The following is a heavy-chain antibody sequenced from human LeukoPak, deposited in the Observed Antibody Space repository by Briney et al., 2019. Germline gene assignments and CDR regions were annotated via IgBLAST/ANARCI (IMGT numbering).Heavy chain of an antibody. CDR2: ISSSGSTI. CDR3: AREMGGYPFDY. D-gene: IGHD5-12*01. CDR1: GFTFSNYE. V-gene: IGHV3-48*03. J-gene: IGHJ4*02. Sequence: GGSLRLSCAASGFTFSNYEMNWVRQAPGKGLEWVSYISSSGSTIYYADSVKGRFTISRDNAKNSLYLQMNSLRAEDTAVYYCAREMGGYPFDYWGQGTLVTVSS.